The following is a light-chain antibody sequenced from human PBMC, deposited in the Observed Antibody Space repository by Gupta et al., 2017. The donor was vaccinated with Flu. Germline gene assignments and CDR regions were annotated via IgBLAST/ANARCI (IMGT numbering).Light chain of an antibody. J-gene: IGKJ2*01. Sequence: PSSLSVSVGDRVTITCRASQDINNFLAWFQQKPGKAPQSVIYSASSLATGVPSRFCGSGSGTEYTLTVDNLQPEDLGTYYCQQDDSYPRTFGQGTKLEI. CDR1: QDINNF. CDR3: QQDDSYPRT. V-gene: IGKV1-16*01. CDR2: SAS.